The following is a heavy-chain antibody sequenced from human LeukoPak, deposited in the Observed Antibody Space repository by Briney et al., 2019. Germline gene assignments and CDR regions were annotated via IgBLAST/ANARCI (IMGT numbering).Heavy chain of an antibody. CDR1: GYTFTGYY. Sequence: GASVKVSCKASGYTFTGYYMHWVRQAPGQGLEWMGWINPNSGGTNYAQKFQGRVAMTRDTSISTAYMELSRLRSDDTAVYYCARARYSGYDLVDYWGQGTLVTVSS. CDR3: ARARYSGYDLVDY. V-gene: IGHV1-2*02. CDR2: INPNSGGT. D-gene: IGHD5-12*01. J-gene: IGHJ4*02.